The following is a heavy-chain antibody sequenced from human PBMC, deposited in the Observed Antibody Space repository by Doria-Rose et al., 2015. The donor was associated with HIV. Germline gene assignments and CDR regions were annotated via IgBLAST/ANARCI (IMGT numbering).Heavy chain of an antibody. J-gene: IGHJ4*01. D-gene: IGHD3-22*01. CDR3: ERMGYDRELDY. CDR2: TYYTGTS. CDR1: GASVSSRGYY. V-gene: IGHV4-31*03. Sequence: VQLVESGTVLVKPSETLSLTCSVSGASVSSRGYYWNWIRQVPGKGLESLGYTYYTGTSDYSPSLKSRLNMAVDTSKNQFSLKLSFVTVADTDVCYCERMGYDRELDYW.